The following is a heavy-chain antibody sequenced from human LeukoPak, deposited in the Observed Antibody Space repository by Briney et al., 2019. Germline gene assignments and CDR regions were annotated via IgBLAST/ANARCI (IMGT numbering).Heavy chain of an antibody. CDR2: IYRGDSDT. Sequence: GESLKISCKGSGYSFTSYWIGWVRQMPGKGLEWMGIIYRGDSDTGYSPSFQAQIIISADTSISTAYLQWSSLKASQTDTYYRVRVTTVTTDFDYWGQGTLVTVSS. CDR1: GYSFTSYW. D-gene: IGHD4-17*01. CDR3: VRVTTVTTDFDY. J-gene: IGHJ4*02. V-gene: IGHV5-51*01.